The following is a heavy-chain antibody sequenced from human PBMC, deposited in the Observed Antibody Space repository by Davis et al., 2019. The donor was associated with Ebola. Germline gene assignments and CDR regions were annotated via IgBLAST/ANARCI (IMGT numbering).Heavy chain of an antibody. V-gene: IGHV1-69*04. Sequence: AASVKVSCKASGGTFSSYAISWVRQAPGQGLEWMGRIIPILGIANYAQKFQGRVTITADKSTSTAYMELSSLRSEDTAVYYCARDSGGMIVGEIVYFDYWGQGTLVTVSS. CDR2: IIPILGIA. J-gene: IGHJ4*02. CDR3: ARDSGGMIVGEIVYFDY. CDR1: GGTFSSYA. D-gene: IGHD1-26*01.